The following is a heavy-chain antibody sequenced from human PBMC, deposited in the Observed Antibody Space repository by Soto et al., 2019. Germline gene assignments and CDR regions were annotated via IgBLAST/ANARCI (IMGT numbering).Heavy chain of an antibody. D-gene: IGHD3-9*01. CDR2: IKQDGSEK. Sequence: PGGSLRLSCAASGFTFSSYWMSWVRQAPGKGLEWVANIKQDGSEKYYVDSVKGRFTISRDNAKNSLYLQMNSLRAEDTAVYYCARAKRYFDWLTYYYYYMDVWGKGTTVTVSS. V-gene: IGHV3-7*01. J-gene: IGHJ6*03. CDR1: GFTFSSYW. CDR3: ARAKRYFDWLTYYYYYMDV.